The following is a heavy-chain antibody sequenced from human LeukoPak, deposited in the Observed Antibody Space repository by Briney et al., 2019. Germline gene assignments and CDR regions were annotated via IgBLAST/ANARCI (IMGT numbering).Heavy chain of an antibody. J-gene: IGHJ3*02. CDR2: ISSSGSTI. D-gene: IGHD3-3*01. CDR1: GFTFSSYE. V-gene: IGHV3-48*03. CDR3: ARADEYYGKSAPTDAFDI. Sequence: PGGSLRLSCAASGFTFSSYEMNWVRQAPGKGLEWVSYISSSGSTIYYADSVKGRFTISRDNAKNSLYLQMNSLRAEDTAVYYCARADEYYGKSAPTDAFDIWGQGTMVTVSS.